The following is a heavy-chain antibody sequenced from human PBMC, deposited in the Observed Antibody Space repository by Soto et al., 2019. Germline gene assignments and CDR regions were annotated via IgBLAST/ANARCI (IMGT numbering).Heavy chain of an antibody. CDR2: ISYDGSNK. J-gene: IGHJ4*02. CDR1: GFTLSSYG. D-gene: IGHD3-10*01. V-gene: IGHV3-30*18. CDR3: AKDRERGVRYYFDY. Sequence: PGXSLRLSCAASGFTLSSYGMHWFRQAPVKGLEWVAVISYDGSNKYYADSVKGRFTISRDNSKNTLYLQMNSLRAEDTAVYYCAKDRERGVRYYFDYWGQGTLVTVSS.